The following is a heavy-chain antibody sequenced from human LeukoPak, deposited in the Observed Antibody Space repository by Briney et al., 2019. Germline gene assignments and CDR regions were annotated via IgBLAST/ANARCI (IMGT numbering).Heavy chain of an antibody. D-gene: IGHD1-1*01. CDR2: ISSSSSYI. CDR1: GFTFSSYS. V-gene: IGHV3-21*01. Sequence: VGSLRLSCAASGFTFSSYSMNWVRQAPGKGLEWVSSISSSSSYIYYADSVKGRFTISRDNVKNSLYLQMNSLRAEDTAVYYCASWIQFDPWGQGTLVTVSS. J-gene: IGHJ5*02. CDR3: ASWIQFDP.